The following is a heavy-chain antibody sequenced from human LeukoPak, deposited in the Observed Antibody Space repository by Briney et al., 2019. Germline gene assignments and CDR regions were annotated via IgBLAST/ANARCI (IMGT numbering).Heavy chain of an antibody. CDR1: GGTFSSYA. J-gene: IGHJ4*02. CDR2: IIRILGIA. CDR3: ARFPSTVAGNY. Sequence: GASVTVSCKASGGTFSSYAISWVRQPPGQGLEWMGRIIRILGIANYAQRFQGRVTITADKSTSTAYMKLSSLRSEDTAVYYCARFPSTVAGNYWGQGTLVTVSS. V-gene: IGHV1-69*04. D-gene: IGHD6-19*01.